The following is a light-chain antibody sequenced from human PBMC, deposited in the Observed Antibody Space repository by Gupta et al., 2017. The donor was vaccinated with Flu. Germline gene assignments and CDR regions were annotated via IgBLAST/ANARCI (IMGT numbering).Light chain of an antibody. CDR1: QTVLYSLDNKNY. CDR2: WAS. V-gene: IGKV4-1*01. J-gene: IGKJ4*01. Sequence: DCVMTQSPDSLAVSLGGRATINCKASQTVLYSLDNKNYFGWYQQKPGQPPKLLISWASARESGVPDPFRDSGSGTDFTLSIKKRQAEDVAVYCCRGDVDTGSTFGEGTMVEIK. CDR3: RGDVDTGST.